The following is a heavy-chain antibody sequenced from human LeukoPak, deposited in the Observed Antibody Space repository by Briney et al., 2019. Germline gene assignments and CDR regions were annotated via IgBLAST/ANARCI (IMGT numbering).Heavy chain of an antibody. CDR2: ISAYDGNT. CDR1: GYTFTSYG. CDR3: ARDAYGSGKGYFDY. Sequence: ASVKVSCTASGYTFTSYGISWVRQAPGQGLEWMGWISAYDGNTKSTQKLQGRVTMTTDTSTSTAYMELRSLRSDDTAVYYCARDAYGSGKGYFDYWGQGTLVTVSS. J-gene: IGHJ4*02. V-gene: IGHV1-18*01. D-gene: IGHD3-10*01.